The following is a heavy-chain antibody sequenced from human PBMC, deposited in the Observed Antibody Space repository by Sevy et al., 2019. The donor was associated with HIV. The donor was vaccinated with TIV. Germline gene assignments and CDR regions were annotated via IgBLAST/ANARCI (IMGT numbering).Heavy chain of an antibody. D-gene: IGHD3-22*01. Sequence: GGSLRLSCAVSGFTFSNYAMSWVRQAPGKGLEWVSAISGRDTGTFYADSVKGRFTISRDNSKNTLFLQMNSLRAEDKAVDYCAKETIVVVGEALDIWGRGTMVTVSS. CDR3: AKETIVVVGEALDI. J-gene: IGHJ3*02. CDR2: ISGRDTGT. CDR1: GFTFSNYA. V-gene: IGHV3-23*01.